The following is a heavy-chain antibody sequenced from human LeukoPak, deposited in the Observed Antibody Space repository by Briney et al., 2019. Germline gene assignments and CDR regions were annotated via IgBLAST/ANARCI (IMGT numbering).Heavy chain of an antibody. CDR3: ARVTSVTGGTDAFDI. D-gene: IGHD2-8*02. J-gene: IGHJ3*02. V-gene: IGHV3-66*01. Sequence: PGGSLRLSCAASGFTVSSNYMSWVRQAPGKGLEWVSVIYSGGSTYYADSVKGRFTISRDNSKNTLYLQMNSLRAEDTAVYYCARVTSVTGGTDAFDIWSQGTMVTVSS. CDR1: GFTVSSNY. CDR2: IYSGGST.